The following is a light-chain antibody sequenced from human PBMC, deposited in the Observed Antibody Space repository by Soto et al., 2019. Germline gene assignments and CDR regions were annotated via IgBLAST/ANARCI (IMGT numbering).Light chain of an antibody. CDR2: YDH. CDR3: SAWDDSLSGWA. Sequence: QSVLTQPPSVSQAPRQRVTISCSGSNSNIGTGTNPVNWYQQLPGKAPKLLIYYDHLLPSGVSDRFSGSKSGTSASLAISGLQSEDEAHYYCSAWDDSLSGWAFGGGTKLTVL. CDR1: NSNIGTGTNP. J-gene: IGLJ2*01. V-gene: IGLV1-36*01.